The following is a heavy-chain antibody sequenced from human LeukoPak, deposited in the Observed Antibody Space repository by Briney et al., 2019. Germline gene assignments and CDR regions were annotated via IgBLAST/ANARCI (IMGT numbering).Heavy chain of an antibody. V-gene: IGHV3-30*02. CDR1: GFTFSSYG. Sequence: PGGSLRLSCAASGFTFSSYGIHWVRQAPGKGLEWVAFIRYDGSNKHYADSVKGRFTISRDNSKNTLYLQMNSLRAEDTAVYYCARCLGDFWSGYYYGSWDYWGQGTLVTVSS. J-gene: IGHJ4*02. D-gene: IGHD3-3*01. CDR2: IRYDGSNK. CDR3: ARCLGDFWSGYYYGSWDY.